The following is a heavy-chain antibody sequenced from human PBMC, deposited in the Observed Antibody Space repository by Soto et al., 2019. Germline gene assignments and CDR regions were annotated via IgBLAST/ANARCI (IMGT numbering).Heavy chain of an antibody. D-gene: IGHD2-21*02. J-gene: IGHJ4*02. CDR3: ARDREVVTAILGY. Sequence: EVQLVESGGGLVQPGGSLRLSCAASGFTFSSYWMHWVRQAPGKGLVWVARINSDGSSTRYADSVQGRFTISRDNAKNTLYLQRNSLRAEDTAVYYCARDREVVTAILGYWGQGTRVTVSS. CDR2: INSDGSST. V-gene: IGHV3-74*01. CDR1: GFTFSSYW.